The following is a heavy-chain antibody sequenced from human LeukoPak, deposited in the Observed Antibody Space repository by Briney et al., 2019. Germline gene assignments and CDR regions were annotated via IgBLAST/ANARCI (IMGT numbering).Heavy chain of an antibody. V-gene: IGHV4-39*07. J-gene: IGHJ5*01. CDR1: GGSISSSSYY. CDR3: ATDGMVRGPDAWFDS. CDR2: IYYSGST. Sequence: SETLSLTCTVSGGSISSSSYYWGWIRQPPGKGLEWIGSIYYSGSTYYNPALKSRVTISVDPSKNQFSLNLTSVTAADTAVYYCATDGMVRGPDAWFDSWGQGTLVTVSS. D-gene: IGHD3-10*01.